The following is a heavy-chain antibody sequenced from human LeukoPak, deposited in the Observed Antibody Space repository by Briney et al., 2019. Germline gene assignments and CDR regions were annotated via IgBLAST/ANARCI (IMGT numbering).Heavy chain of an antibody. CDR2: ISGSGGST. J-gene: IGHJ4*02. CDR1: GFTFSSYA. Sequence: GGSLRLSCAASGFTFSSYAMSWVRQAPGKGLEWVSAISGSGGSTYYADSVKGRFTTSRDNSKNTLYLQMNSLRAEDTAVYYCAKVDRVGTVTTYDYWGQGTLVTVSS. CDR3: AKVDRVGTVTTYDY. D-gene: IGHD4-17*01. V-gene: IGHV3-23*01.